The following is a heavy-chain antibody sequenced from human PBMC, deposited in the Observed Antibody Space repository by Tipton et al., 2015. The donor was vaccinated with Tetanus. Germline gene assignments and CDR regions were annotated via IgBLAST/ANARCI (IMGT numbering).Heavy chain of an antibody. CDR2: IYYSGST. CDR1: GGYISSYY. J-gene: IGHJ4*02. Sequence: LRLSCTVSGGYISSYYWSWIRQPPGKGLEWIGYIYYSGSTNYNPSPKSRVTISVDTSKNQFSLKLSSVTAADTAVYYCARGDGSGWYEGGYYFDYWGQGTLVTVSS. CDR3: ARGDGSGWYEGGYYFDY. D-gene: IGHD6-19*01. V-gene: IGHV4-59*01.